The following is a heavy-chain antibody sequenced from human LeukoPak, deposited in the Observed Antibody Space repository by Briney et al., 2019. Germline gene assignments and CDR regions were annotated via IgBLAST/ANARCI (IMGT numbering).Heavy chain of an antibody. CDR1: GGSLSGYY. CDR2: INHSGST. D-gene: IGHD3-10*01. J-gene: IGHJ4*02. V-gene: IGHV4-34*01. Sequence: SETLSLTCAVYGGSLSGYYWSWIRQPPGKGLEWIGEINHSGSTNYNPSLKSRVTISVDTSKNQFSLKLSSVIAADTAVYYCARIRLLWFGELSDAYFDYWGQGTLVTVSS. CDR3: ARIRLLWFGELSDAYFDY.